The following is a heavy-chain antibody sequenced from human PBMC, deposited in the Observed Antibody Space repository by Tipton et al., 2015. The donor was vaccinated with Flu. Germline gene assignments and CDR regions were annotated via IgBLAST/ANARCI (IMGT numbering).Heavy chain of an antibody. J-gene: IGHJ5*02. Sequence: SLRLSCSASGFNLSSYEMNWVRQFPGEGLEWVSRMNPDGTIITYADSVKGRFTVSRDNAKSMLYLQMNSLRVEDTAMYFCTRNPLTPEGAWGQGTMVTVSS. CDR1: GFNLSSYE. V-gene: IGHV3-74*03. CDR3: TRNPLTPEGA. CDR2: MNPDGTII.